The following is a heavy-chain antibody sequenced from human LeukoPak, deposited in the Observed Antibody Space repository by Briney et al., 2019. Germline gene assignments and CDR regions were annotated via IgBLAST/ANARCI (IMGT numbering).Heavy chain of an antibody. Sequence: GGSLRLSCAASGFTFSSYGMHWVRQAPGKGLEWVAVISYDGSNKYYADSVKGRFTISRDNSKNTLYLQMNSLRVEDTAVYYCAKGNYEDMDVWGQGTTVTVSS. CDR3: AKGNYEDMDV. J-gene: IGHJ6*02. V-gene: IGHV3-30*18. CDR2: ISYDGSNK. CDR1: GFTFSSYG.